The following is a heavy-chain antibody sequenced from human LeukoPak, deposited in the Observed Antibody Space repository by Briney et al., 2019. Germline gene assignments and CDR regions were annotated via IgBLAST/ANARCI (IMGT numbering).Heavy chain of an antibody. J-gene: IGHJ5*02. Sequence: SETLSLTCTVSGGSISSSSYYWGWIRQPPGKGLEWIGSIYYSGSTYYNPSLKSRVTISVDTSKNQFSLKLSSVTAADTAVYYCARTYSGYDSAWFDPWGQGTLVTVSS. CDR1: GGSISSSSYY. V-gene: IGHV4-39*07. CDR2: IYYSGST. D-gene: IGHD5-12*01. CDR3: ARTYSGYDSAWFDP.